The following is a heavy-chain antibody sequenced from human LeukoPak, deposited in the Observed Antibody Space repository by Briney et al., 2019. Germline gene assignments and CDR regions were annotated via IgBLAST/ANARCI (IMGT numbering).Heavy chain of an antibody. CDR3: ARVSYDSSGYYDY. J-gene: IGHJ4*02. Sequence: GGSLRLSCVASGFTFSNYWMHWIRQAPGKGLVWVSRIDSDGNITSYADSVKGRFTISRDNAKNTLYLQMNSLRAEDTAVYYCARVSYDSSGYYDYWGQGTLVTVSS. V-gene: IGHV3-74*01. CDR2: IDSDGNIT. CDR1: GFTFSNYW. D-gene: IGHD3-22*01.